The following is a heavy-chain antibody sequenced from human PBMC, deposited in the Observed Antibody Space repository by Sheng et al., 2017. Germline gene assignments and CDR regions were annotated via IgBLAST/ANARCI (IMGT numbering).Heavy chain of an antibody. Sequence: QVQLQQWGAGLLKPSETLSLTCAVYGGSFSGYYWSWIRQPPGKGLEWIGEINHSGSTNYNPSLKSRVTISVDTSKNQFSLKLSSVTAADTAVYYCARGEGDCSGGRCNLVRSGIDYWGQGTLVTVSS. CDR3: ARGEGDCSGGRCNLVRSGIDY. V-gene: IGHV4-34*01. CDR2: INHSGST. J-gene: IGHJ4*02. D-gene: IGHD2-15*01. CDR1: GGSFSGYY.